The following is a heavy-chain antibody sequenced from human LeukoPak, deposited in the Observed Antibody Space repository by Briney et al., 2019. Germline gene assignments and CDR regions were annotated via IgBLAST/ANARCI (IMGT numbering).Heavy chain of an antibody. D-gene: IGHD6-13*01. CDR3: ARDSSSWLRDAFDI. Sequence: GASVKVSCKASGYTFTSYGISWVRQAPGQGLEWMGWISAYNGNTNYAQKLQGRVTMTTDTSTSTAYMELRSLRSDDTAVYYCARDSSSWLRDAFDIWGQGTMVTVSS. J-gene: IGHJ3*02. V-gene: IGHV1-18*01. CDR1: GYTFTSYG. CDR2: ISAYNGNT.